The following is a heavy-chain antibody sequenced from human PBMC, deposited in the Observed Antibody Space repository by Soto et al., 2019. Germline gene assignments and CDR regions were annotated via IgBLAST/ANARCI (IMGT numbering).Heavy chain of an antibody. CDR2: IIPIFGTA. D-gene: IGHD6-19*01. V-gene: IGHV1-69*06. CDR3: ARSGTRLSVAASLYFDY. Sequence: ASVKVSFKASGGTFSSYAISWLRQAPGQGLEWMGGIIPIFGTANYAQKFQGRVTITADKSTSTAYMELSSLRSEDTAVYYCARSGTRLSVAASLYFDYWGQGTLVTVSS. J-gene: IGHJ4*02. CDR1: GGTFSSYA.